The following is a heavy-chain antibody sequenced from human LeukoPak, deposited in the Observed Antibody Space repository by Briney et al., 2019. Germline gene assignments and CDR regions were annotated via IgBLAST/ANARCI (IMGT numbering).Heavy chain of an antibody. CDR1: GFTFSHYW. CDR3: AKSRYFDWLPDY. D-gene: IGHD3-9*01. J-gene: IGHJ4*02. CDR2: IKQDGSRI. V-gene: IGHV3-7*03. Sequence: GGSLRLSCAASGFTFSHYWVSWIRQTPGKGLEWVANIKQDGSRIEYVDSVKGRFTISRDNAKNSLYLQMNSLRAEDTALYYCAKSRYFDWLPDYWGQGTLVTVSS.